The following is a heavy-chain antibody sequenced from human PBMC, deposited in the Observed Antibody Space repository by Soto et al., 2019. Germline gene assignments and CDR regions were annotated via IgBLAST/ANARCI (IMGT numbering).Heavy chain of an antibody. Sequence: QVQLVQSGAEVKKPGASVKVSCKASGYTFTSYYMHWVRQAPGQGLEWMGIINPSGGSTSYAQKSQGRGTMTRDTSTSTVYMELSSLRSEDTAVYYCATLSSVAAGSYYFDYWGQGTLVTVSS. CDR1: GYTFTSYY. CDR3: ATLSSVAAGSYYFDY. J-gene: IGHJ4*02. V-gene: IGHV1-46*03. D-gene: IGHD6-13*01. CDR2: INPSGGST.